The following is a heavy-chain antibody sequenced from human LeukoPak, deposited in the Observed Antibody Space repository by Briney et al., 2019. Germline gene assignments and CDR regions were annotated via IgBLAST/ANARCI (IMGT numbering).Heavy chain of an antibody. CDR3: AKDLQVTPDY. V-gene: IGHV3-30*18. CDR2: ISYDGTNK. CDR1: GFTFSSYE. J-gene: IGHJ4*02. Sequence: HPGGSLRLSCAASGFTFSSYEMNWVRQAPGKGLEWVAFISYDGTNKYYADSVRGRFTISRDNSKNTLFLQMNSLRAEDTAVYYCAKDLQVTPDYWGQGTLVTVSS. D-gene: IGHD2-21*02.